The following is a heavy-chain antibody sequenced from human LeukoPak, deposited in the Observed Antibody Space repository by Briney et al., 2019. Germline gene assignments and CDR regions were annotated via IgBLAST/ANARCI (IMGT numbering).Heavy chain of an antibody. CDR1: GFTFSTYA. CDR2: ISSSGGTT. V-gene: IGHV3-23*01. J-gene: IGHJ4*02. D-gene: IGHD6-19*01. CDR3: ARDSLSQWLVDY. Sequence: PGGSLRLSCAASGFTFSTYAVNWVRQAPGKGLEWVSAISSSGGTTYYADSVKGRFSISRDNSKNTLYLQMNSLRAEDTAVYYCARDSLSQWLVDYWGQGTLVTVSS.